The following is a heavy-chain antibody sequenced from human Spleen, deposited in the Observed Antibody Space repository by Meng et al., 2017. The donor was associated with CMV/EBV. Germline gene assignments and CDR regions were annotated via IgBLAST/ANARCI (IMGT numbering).Heavy chain of an antibody. CDR3: ARGTSIAAQIPRKTRRGNWFDP. CDR1: GGSISSSSYY. CDR2: IYYSGST. D-gene: IGHD6-6*01. V-gene: IGHV4-39*07. J-gene: IGHJ5*02. Sequence: SETLSLTCTVSGGSISSSSYYWGWIRQPPGKGLEWIGSIYYSGSTYYNPSLKSRVTISVDTSKNQFSLKLSSVTAADTAVYYCARGTSIAAQIPRKTRRGNWFDPWGQGTLVTVSS.